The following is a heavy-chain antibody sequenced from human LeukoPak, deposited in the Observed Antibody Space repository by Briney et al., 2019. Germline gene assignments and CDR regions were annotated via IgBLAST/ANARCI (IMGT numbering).Heavy chain of an antibody. Sequence: GGSLRLSCAASGFTVNNNYMNWVRQAPGKGLEWVSVIYSGGSTYYADSMKGRFTISRDNSKNTLYLQMNSLRAEDTAVYYCARVSGDYYDSSGYPGPDAFDIWGQGTMVTVSS. CDR1: GFTVNNNY. V-gene: IGHV3-53*01. D-gene: IGHD3-22*01. J-gene: IGHJ3*02. CDR2: IYSGGST. CDR3: ARVSGDYYDSSGYPGPDAFDI.